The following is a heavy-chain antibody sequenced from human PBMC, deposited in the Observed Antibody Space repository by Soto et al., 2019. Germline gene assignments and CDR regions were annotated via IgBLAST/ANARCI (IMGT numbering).Heavy chain of an antibody. Sequence: PWGSLRLSCAASGFAFSGSAMHWVRQASGKGLEWVGQIRRKAKSYATEYVASVKGRFTISRDDSKNMAYLQMNSLKTEDTAVFSCPWTFDGRDSFPPNFGFWGQGTVVTASS. CDR1: GFAFSGSA. CDR2: IRRKAKSYAT. V-gene: IGHV3-73*01. J-gene: IGHJ4*02. D-gene: IGHD3-9*01. CDR3: PWTFDGRDSFPPNFGF.